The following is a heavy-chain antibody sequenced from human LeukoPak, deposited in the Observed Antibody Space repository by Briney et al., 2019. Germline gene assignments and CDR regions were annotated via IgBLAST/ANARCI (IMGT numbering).Heavy chain of an antibody. V-gene: IGHV4-34*01. D-gene: IGHD5-24*01. J-gene: IGHJ4*02. CDR2: INHSGTA. Sequence: SETLSLTCTVSGESFTGYHWSWIRQAPGKGLEWIGEINHSGTATYNPSLKSRVSISVDTSKRQYSLSLRSVTAADTGVYYCARRPRNTWRDDGPPGLDYWGQGTLVTVSS. CDR1: GESFTGYH. CDR3: ARRPRNTWRDDGPPGLDY.